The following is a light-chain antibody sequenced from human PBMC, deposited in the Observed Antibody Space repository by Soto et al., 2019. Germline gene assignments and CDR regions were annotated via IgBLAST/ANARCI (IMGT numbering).Light chain of an antibody. CDR2: EVS. Sequence: QSALTQPASVSGSPGQSITISCTGTSSDVGGYNYVSWYQQHPGKAPKLMIYEVSNRPSRVSNRFSGSKSGNTASLTISGLQAEDEADYYCSSYTSSITLVFGTGTKLTVL. CDR3: SSYTSSITLV. V-gene: IGLV2-14*01. CDR1: SSDVGGYNY. J-gene: IGLJ1*01.